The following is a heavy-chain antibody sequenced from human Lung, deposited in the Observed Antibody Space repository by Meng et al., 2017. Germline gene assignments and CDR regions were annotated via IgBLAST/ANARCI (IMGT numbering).Heavy chain of an antibody. CDR2: INHSGST. V-gene: IGHV4-34*01. CDR1: GGSFSDYY. CDR3: ARGPTTMAHDFDY. Sequence: QVRLQQWGAGLLKPSETLSLTCVVSGGSFSDYYWSWIRQPTGKGLEWIGEINHSGSTNYNPSLESRATISVDTSQNNLSLKLSSVTAADSAVYYCARGPTTMAHDFDYWGQGTLVTVSS. J-gene: IGHJ4*02. D-gene: IGHD4-11*01.